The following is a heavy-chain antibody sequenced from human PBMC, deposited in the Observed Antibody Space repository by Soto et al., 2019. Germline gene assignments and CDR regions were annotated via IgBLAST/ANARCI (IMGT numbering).Heavy chain of an antibody. CDR3: ARVAGLVPYYYYYMDV. J-gene: IGHJ6*03. Sequence: GGSLRLSCAASGFTFSDYYMSWIRQAPGKGLEWVSYISSSGSTIYYADSVKGRFTISRDNAKNSLYLQMNSLRAEDTAVYYCARVAGLVPYYYYYMDVWGKGTTVTVSS. CDR1: GFTFSDYY. CDR2: ISSSGSTI. V-gene: IGHV3-11*01. D-gene: IGHD3-9*01.